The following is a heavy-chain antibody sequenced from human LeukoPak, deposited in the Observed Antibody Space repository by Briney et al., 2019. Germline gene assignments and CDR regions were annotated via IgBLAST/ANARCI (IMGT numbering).Heavy chain of an antibody. CDR1: GGSISSYY. CDR2: IYDSGST. J-gene: IGHJ4*02. Sequence: SETLSLTCTVSGGSISSYYWSWIRQPPGKGLEWIGYIYDSGSTNYNPSLKSRVTISVDTSKNQFSLRLTSVTAADTAVYYCARGFGYYYGSGRDFFDYWGQGTLVTVSS. D-gene: IGHD3-10*01. V-gene: IGHV4-59*12. CDR3: ARGFGYYYGSGRDFFDY.